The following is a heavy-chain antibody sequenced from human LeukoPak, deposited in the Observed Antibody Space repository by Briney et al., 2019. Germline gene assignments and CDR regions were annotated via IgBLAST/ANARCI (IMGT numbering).Heavy chain of an antibody. V-gene: IGHV3-23*01. J-gene: IGHJ4*02. Sequence: GGSLRLSCAASGFSINKDDMNWVRQAPGKGLEWVSAVSRSGGWTYYADSVKGRFTISRDDSKNMLYLQMNRLRAEETAVYYCTKGLLWGQGTLVTVSS. CDR1: GFSINKDD. CDR2: VSRSGGWT. CDR3: TKGLL.